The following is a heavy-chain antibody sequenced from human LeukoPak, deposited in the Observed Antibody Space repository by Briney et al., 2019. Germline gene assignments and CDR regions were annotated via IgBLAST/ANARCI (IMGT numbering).Heavy chain of an antibody. D-gene: IGHD6-19*01. CDR1: GFTLSSSA. Sequence: PGGSLRLSCAASGFTLSSSAMSCVRQAPGKGLEWVSTISGSGGSTYYADSVKGRFTISRDNSKNTLYLQMNSLRAEDTAVYYCAKMVHTEQWLVPFDYWGQGTLVTVSS. CDR3: AKMVHTEQWLVPFDY. CDR2: ISGSGGST. V-gene: IGHV3-23*01. J-gene: IGHJ4*02.